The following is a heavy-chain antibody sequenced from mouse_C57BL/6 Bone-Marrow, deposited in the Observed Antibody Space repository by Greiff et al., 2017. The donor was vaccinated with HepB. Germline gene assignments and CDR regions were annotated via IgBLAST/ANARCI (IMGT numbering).Heavy chain of an antibody. Sequence: QVQLKESGAELAKPGASVKLSCKASGYTFTSYWMHWVKQRPGQGLEWIGYINPSSGYTKYNQKFKNKATLTADKSSSTAYMQLSSLTYEDSAVYYCARSTNCYGWYSFDYWGQGTTLTVSS. J-gene: IGHJ2*01. V-gene: IGHV1-7*01. D-gene: IGHD1-2*01. CDR1: GYTFTSYW. CDR3: ARSTNCYGWYSFDY. CDR2: INPSSGYT.